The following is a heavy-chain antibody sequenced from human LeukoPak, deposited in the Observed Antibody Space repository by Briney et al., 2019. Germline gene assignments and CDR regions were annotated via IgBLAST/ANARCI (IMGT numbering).Heavy chain of an antibody. V-gene: IGHV1-2*02. D-gene: IGHD2-2*01. CDR2: INPNSGGT. CDR1: GYTFTGYY. J-gene: IGHJ3*02. CDR3: ARVLVPAATDDAFDI. Sequence: ASVKVSCKASGYTFTGYYMHWVRQAPGQGLEWMGWINPNSGGTNYAQKLQGRVTMTSDTSISKAYMELSRLRADDTAVYYCARVLVPAATDDAFDIWGQGTMVTVSS.